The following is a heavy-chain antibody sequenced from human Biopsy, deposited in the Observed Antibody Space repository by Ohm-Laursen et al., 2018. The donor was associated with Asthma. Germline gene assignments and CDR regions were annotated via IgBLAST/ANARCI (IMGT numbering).Heavy chain of an antibody. CDR2: ISYDGSNK. J-gene: IGHJ6*02. CDR3: ASYEVVTSILPLDV. Sequence: SSLRLSCAASGFTFSRYGMHWVRQAPGKGLEWVAVISYDGSNKYYGDSVQGRFTISRDNSKNTLYLQMNSLRAEDTAVYYCASYEVVTSILPLDVWGQGTTVTVSS. CDR1: GFTFSRYG. V-gene: IGHV3-30*03. D-gene: IGHD2-21*02.